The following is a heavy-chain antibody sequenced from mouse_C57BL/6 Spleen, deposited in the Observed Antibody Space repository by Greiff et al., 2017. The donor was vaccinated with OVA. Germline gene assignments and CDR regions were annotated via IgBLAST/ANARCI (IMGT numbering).Heavy chain of an antibody. CDR2: IRLKSDNYAT. Sequence: EVKLVESGGGLVQPGGSMKLSCVASGFTFSNYWMNWVRQSPEKGLEWVAQIRLKSDNYATHYAESVKGRFTISRDDSKSSVYLQMNNLRAEDTGIYSCTGPVHWYFDGWGTGTTVTVSS. V-gene: IGHV6-3*01. J-gene: IGHJ1*03. CDR3: TGPVHWYFDG. CDR1: GFTFSNYW.